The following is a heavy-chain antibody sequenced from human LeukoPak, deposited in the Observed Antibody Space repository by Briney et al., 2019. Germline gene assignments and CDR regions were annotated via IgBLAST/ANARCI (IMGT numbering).Heavy chain of an antibody. J-gene: IGHJ4*02. D-gene: IGHD3-10*01. Sequence: GGSLRLSCAAYGFTFSSYFMNWVRQAPGKGLEWVSYISSSSSTIYYAVSVKGRFTISRDNAKNSLYLQMNSLRAEDTAVYYCARGELLWFGESSHFDYWGQGTLVTVSS. CDR2: ISSSSSTI. CDR3: ARGELLWFGESSHFDY. V-gene: IGHV3-48*04. CDR1: GFTFSSYF.